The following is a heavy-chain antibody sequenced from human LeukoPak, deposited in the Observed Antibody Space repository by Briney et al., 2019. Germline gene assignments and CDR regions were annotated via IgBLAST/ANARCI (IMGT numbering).Heavy chain of an antibody. Sequence: PGGSLRLSCAASGFTFSSYGMHWVRQAPGKGLEWVAVISYDGSNKYYADSVKGRFTISRDNSKNTLYLQMNSLRAEDTAVYYCAKDPIEGSGSYYPNWFDPWGQGTLVTVSS. D-gene: IGHD3-10*01. CDR1: GFTFSSYG. J-gene: IGHJ5*02. CDR2: ISYDGSNK. CDR3: AKDPIEGSGSYYPNWFDP. V-gene: IGHV3-30*18.